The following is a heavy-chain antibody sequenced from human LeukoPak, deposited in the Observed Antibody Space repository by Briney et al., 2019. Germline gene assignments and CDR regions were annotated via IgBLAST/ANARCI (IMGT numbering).Heavy chain of an antibody. D-gene: IGHD3-10*01. CDR2: VKSDGSNP. Sequence: PGGSLRLSCAASGFTFSSYSMNWVRQAPGKGLVWVSRVKSDGSNPSYADSVKGRFTISRDNAENMLYLQMNTLGAEDTAVYYCARDIVSGSGSLDYWGQGTLVTVSS. J-gene: IGHJ4*02. CDR1: GFTFSSYS. CDR3: ARDIVSGSGSLDY. V-gene: IGHV3-74*01.